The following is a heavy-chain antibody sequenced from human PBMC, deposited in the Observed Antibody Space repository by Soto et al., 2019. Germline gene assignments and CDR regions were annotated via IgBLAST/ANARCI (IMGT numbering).Heavy chain of an antibody. CDR2: VYQSRSA. Sequence: QLQLQESGSGLVKPSQTLSLTCTVSGGSIRREAYSWSWIRQPPGKPLEWIGYVYQSRSAYYNPSLETRVTISLDTSRNEFALKLTSVTAADTAVYFFSRVEYDTDTYCYDHCGPGTLITVSP. J-gene: IGHJ5*02. CDR3: SRVEYDTDTYCYDH. D-gene: IGHD2-21*01. CDR1: GGSIRREAYS. V-gene: IGHV4-30-2*01.